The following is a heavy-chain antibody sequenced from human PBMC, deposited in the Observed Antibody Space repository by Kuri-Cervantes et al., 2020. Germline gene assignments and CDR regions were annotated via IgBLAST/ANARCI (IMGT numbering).Heavy chain of an antibody. J-gene: IGHJ6*03. D-gene: IGHD3-10*01. Sequence: SGPTLVKPTQTLTLTCTFSGFSLSTNGMRVSWIRQPPGKALEWLALIDWDDDKYYTTSLKTRLTISKVTSKNQVVLTMINMDPVDTATYYCARITMIRGVNSCYYYMDVWGKGTTVTVSS. CDR2: IDWDDDK. CDR1: GFSLSTNGMR. CDR3: ARITMIRGVNSCYYYMDV. V-gene: IGHV2-70*01.